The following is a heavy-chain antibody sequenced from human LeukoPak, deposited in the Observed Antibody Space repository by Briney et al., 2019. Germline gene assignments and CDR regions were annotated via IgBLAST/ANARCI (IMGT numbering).Heavy chain of an antibody. V-gene: IGHV3-23*01. D-gene: IGHD4-17*01. CDR2: IGGIGAST. CDR1: GFTFSSHA. Sequence: GGSLRLSCAASGFTFSSHAMNWVRQAPGKGLEWVSSIGGIGASTYYADSVKGRFTISRDNSKNTLYLQMNSLRAEDTALYYCAPAAYGDYVNWFDPWGQGILVIVSS. CDR3: APAAYGDYVNWFDP. J-gene: IGHJ5*02.